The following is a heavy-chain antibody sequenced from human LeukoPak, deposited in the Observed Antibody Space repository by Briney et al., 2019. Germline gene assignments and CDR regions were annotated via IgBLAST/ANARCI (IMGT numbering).Heavy chain of an antibody. CDR3: ARDYGGNY. Sequence: SETLSLTCTVSGYSISSGYYWGWIRQPPGKGLEWIGSIYHSGSTNYNPSLKSRVTISVDTSKNQFSLKLSSVTAADTAVYYCARDYGGNYWGQGTLVAVSS. V-gene: IGHV4-38-2*02. J-gene: IGHJ4*02. CDR1: GYSISSGYY. CDR2: IYHSGST. D-gene: IGHD3-16*01.